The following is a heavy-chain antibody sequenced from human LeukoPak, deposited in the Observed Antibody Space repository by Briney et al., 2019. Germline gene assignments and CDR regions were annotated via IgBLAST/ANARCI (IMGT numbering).Heavy chain of an antibody. CDR3: ARKNFYPSWYFDV. D-gene: IGHD3-3*01. J-gene: IGHJ2*01. CDR2: IYDSGTA. V-gene: IGHV4-59*08. CDR1: GGSISGYY. Sequence: SETLSLTCTVSGGSISGYYWNWIRQSPGKGLEWIGYIYDSGTANCNPSLKSRVAISIDTSKNQFSLKVNSLTAADTALYFCARKNFYPSWYFDVWGRGTLVTVSS.